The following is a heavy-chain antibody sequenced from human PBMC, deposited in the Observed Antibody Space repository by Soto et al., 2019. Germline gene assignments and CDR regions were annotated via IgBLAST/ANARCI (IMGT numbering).Heavy chain of an antibody. CDR1: GGSFSGYY. Sequence: SETLSLTCAVYGGSFSGYYWSWIRQPPGKGLEWIGEINHSGSTNYNPSLKSRVTISVDTSKNQFSLKLSSVTAADTAVYYCARAGYYYGSGSARYYFDYWGQGTLVTVPQ. D-gene: IGHD3-10*01. J-gene: IGHJ4*02. CDR2: INHSGST. CDR3: ARAGYYYGSGSARYYFDY. V-gene: IGHV4-34*01.